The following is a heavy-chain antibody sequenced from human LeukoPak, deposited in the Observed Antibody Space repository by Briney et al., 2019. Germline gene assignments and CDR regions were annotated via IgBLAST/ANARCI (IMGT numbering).Heavy chain of an antibody. Sequence: PGGSLRLSCGVSGFRVSDYYMSWVRQAPGKGLEWVGLIRDSGEAFYADFARGRFAISRDESENTLYLQMNSLRVEDTAVYSCARDRAANQDWVEFDPWGQGTPVIVSS. D-gene: IGHD3/OR15-3a*01. CDR1: GFRVSDYY. CDR3: ARDRAANQDWVEFDP. J-gene: IGHJ5*02. CDR2: IRDSGEA. V-gene: IGHV3-66*03.